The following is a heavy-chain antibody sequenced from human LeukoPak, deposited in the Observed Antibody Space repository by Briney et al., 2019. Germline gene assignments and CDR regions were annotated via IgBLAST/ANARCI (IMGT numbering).Heavy chain of an antibody. D-gene: IGHD1-26*01. CDR1: GFSLSTSGMC. CDR3: ARTYLHSGSYSFDY. J-gene: IGHJ4*02. Sequence: SGPALVKPTQTHTLTCTFSGFSLSTSGMCVSWIRQPPGKALEWLARIDWDDDKYYSTSLKTRLTISKDTSKNQVVLTMTNMDPVDTATYYCARTYLHSGSYSFDYWGQGTLVTAS. V-gene: IGHV2-70*11. CDR2: IDWDDDK.